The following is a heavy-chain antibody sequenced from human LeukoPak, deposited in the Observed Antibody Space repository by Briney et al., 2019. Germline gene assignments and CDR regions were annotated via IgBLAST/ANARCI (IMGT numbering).Heavy chain of an antibody. J-gene: IGHJ6*04. CDR1: GGSFSGYY. D-gene: IGHD7-27*01. V-gene: IGHV4-34*01. CDR3: ARVWGYYYYYGMDV. CDR2: INHSGST. Sequence: PSETLSLTCAVYGGSFSGYYWSWIRQPPEKGLEWIGEINHSGSTNYNPSLKSRVTISVDTSKNQFSLKLSSVTAADTAVYYCARVWGYYYYYGMDVWGKGTTVTVSS.